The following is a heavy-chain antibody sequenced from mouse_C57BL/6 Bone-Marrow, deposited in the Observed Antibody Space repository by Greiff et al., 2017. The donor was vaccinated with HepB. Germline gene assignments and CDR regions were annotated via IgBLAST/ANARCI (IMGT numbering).Heavy chain of an antibody. D-gene: IGHD2-3*01. CDR3: TTRWLLPAY. Sequence: VQLQPSGAEPVRPGASVKLSCTASGFNIKDDYMHWVKQRPEQGLEWIGWIDPENGDTEYASKFQGKATITADTSSNTAYRQLSSLTSEDTAVYYCTTRWLLPAYWGQGTLVTVSA. J-gene: IGHJ3*01. CDR1: GFNIKDDY. V-gene: IGHV14-4*01. CDR2: IDPENGDT.